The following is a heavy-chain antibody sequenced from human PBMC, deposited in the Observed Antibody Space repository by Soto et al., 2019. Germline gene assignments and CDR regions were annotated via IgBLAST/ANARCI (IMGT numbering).Heavy chain of an antibody. Sequence: QVQLVQSGAEVKKPGASVNVSCKTSGYSFSNSGINWVRQAPGQGLEWLGWISGYTGKALYAREFQGRLTMTTDTSTSTAYMELRSLKSDETAVYFCPRGGVVVVLPDSSSLVGNWFDPWGQGTLVTVSS. V-gene: IGHV1-18*01. J-gene: IGHJ5*02. CDR2: ISGYTGKA. CDR3: PRGGVVVVLPDSSSLVGNWFDP. D-gene: IGHD2-8*02. CDR1: GYSFSNSG.